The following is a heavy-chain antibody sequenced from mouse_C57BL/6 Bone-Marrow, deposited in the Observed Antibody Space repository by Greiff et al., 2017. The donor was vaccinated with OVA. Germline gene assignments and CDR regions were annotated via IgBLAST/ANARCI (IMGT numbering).Heavy chain of an antibody. J-gene: IGHJ3*01. CDR3: ASRGYVYDGAWFAY. Sequence: QVQLQQPGAELVKPGASVKMSCKASGYTFTSYWITWVKQRPGQGLEWIGDIYPGSGSTNYNEKFKSKATLTVDTTSSTAYMQLSSLTSEDSAVYYCASRGYVYDGAWFAYWGQGTLVTVSA. CDR1: GYTFTSYW. V-gene: IGHV1-55*01. D-gene: IGHD2-2*01. CDR2: IYPGSGST.